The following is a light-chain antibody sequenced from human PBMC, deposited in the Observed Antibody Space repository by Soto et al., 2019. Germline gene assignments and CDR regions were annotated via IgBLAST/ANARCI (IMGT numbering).Light chain of an antibody. CDR2: DAS. V-gene: IGKV1-5*01. CDR3: PQYNSYWM. Sequence: DIQMTQYPSTLSASVGDRATITCRASQNIDDYLAWYQQKPGKAPKLLIYDASNLQSGLPSRFSGSGSGTEFTLIISSLQPDDFATYYCPQYNSYWMVGQGTKVEIK. J-gene: IGKJ1*01. CDR1: QNIDDY.